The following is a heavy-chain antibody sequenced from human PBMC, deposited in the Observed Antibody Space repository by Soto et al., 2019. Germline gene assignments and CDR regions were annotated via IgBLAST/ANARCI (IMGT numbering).Heavy chain of an antibody. D-gene: IGHD1-1*01. Sequence: SETLSLTCTVSGASISGFYWSWIRKSAGKGLEWIGRIYATGTTDYNPSLKSRVMMSVDTSKKQFSLKLRSVTAADTAVYYCVRDGTKTLRDWFDPWGHGIRVTVSS. CDR2: IYATGTT. CDR1: GASISGFY. CDR3: VRDGTKTLRDWFDP. V-gene: IGHV4-4*07. J-gene: IGHJ5*02.